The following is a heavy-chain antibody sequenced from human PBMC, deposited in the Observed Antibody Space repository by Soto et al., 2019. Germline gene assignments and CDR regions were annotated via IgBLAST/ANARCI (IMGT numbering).Heavy chain of an antibody. CDR3: ARLGDFWSGYYTGIDY. CDR2: ISSSGSTI. CDR1: GFTFSDYY. J-gene: IGHJ4*02. D-gene: IGHD3-3*01. V-gene: IGHV3-11*01. Sequence: GGSLRLSCAASGFTFSDYYMSWIRQAPGKGLEWVSYISSSGSTIYYADSVKGRFTISRDNAKNSLYLQMNSLRAEDTAVYYCARLGDFWSGYYTGIDYWGQGTLVTVSS.